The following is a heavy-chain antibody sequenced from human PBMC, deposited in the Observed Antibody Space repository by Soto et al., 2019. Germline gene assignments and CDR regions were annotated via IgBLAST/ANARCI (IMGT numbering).Heavy chain of an antibody. D-gene: IGHD3-22*01. J-gene: IGHJ6*02. CDR1: GYTFTSYY. CDR2: INPSGGST. Sequence: ASVKVSCKSSGYTFTSYYMHWVRQAPGQGLEWMGIINPSGGSTSYAQKFQGRVTMTRDTSTSTVYMELSSLRSEDTAVYYCASSMRYYGMDVWGQGTTVTVSS. V-gene: IGHV1-46*01. CDR3: ASSMRYYGMDV.